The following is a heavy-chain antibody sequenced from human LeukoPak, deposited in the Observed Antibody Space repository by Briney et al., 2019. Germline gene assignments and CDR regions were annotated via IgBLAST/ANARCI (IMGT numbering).Heavy chain of an antibody. J-gene: IGHJ6*02. CDR3: AKDGYDSSGYYHPDPYYYYGMDV. CDR2: ISWNSGSI. D-gene: IGHD3-22*01. V-gene: IGHV3-9*01. CDR1: GFTFDDYA. Sequence: GRSLRLSCAASGFTFDDYAMHWVQQAPGKGLEWVSGISWNSGSIGYADSVKGRFTISRDNAKNSLYLQMNSLRAEDTALYYCAKDGYDSSGYYHPDPYYYYGMDVWGQGTTVTVSS.